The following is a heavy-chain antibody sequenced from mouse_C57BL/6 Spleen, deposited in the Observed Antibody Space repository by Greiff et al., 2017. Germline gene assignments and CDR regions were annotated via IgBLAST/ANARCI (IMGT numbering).Heavy chain of an antibody. CDR1: GYTFTSYT. CDR3: ARSRDGYYGDYYAMDY. CDR2: INPSSGYT. D-gene: IGHD2-3*01. V-gene: IGHV1-4*01. J-gene: IGHJ4*01. Sequence: QVQLQQSGAELARPGASVKMSCKASGYTFTSYTMHWVKQRPGQGLEWIGYINPSSGYTKYNQKFKDKATLTADKSSSTAYMQLSSLTSEDSAVYYWARSRDGYYGDYYAMDYWGQGTSVTVSS.